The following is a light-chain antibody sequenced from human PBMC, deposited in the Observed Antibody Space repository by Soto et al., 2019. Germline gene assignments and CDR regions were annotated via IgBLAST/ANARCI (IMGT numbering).Light chain of an antibody. J-gene: IGKJ4*01. CDR1: QGISHY. CDR3: QHLNSYPLT. V-gene: IGKV1-9*01. CDR2: AAS. Sequence: DIQLTQSPSFLSASLGDRVTITCRASQGISHYLAWYQQKAGKTPNLLIYAASTLQSGVPPRFSGSGSGTEFTLTINSLQPEDFATYYFQHLNSYPLTFGGGTRVEIK.